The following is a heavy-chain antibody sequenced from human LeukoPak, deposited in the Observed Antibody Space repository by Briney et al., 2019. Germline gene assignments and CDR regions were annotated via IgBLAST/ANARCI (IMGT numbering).Heavy chain of an antibody. CDR3: ARDGSRSWYIY. D-gene: IGHD6-13*01. Sequence: ASVKVSCKASGYTFTDYFIHWVRQAPGQGLEWMGWISAYSGDTNYAQKLQGRVTMTTDTPTSTAYMELRSLRSDDTAVYYCARDGSRSWYIYWGQGTLVTVSP. J-gene: IGHJ4*02. V-gene: IGHV1-18*04. CDR2: ISAYSGDT. CDR1: GYTFTDYF.